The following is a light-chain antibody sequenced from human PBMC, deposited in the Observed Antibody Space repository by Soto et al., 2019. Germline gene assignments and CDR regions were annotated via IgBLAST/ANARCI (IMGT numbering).Light chain of an antibody. CDR3: QQYGGSPQT. V-gene: IGKV3-20*01. CDR1: QSVSNY. Sequence: EIVLTQSPGTLSLSPGERATLSCRASQSVSNYLAWYQHKPGQAPRLLIYGASSRATGIPDRFSGSGSETDFTLTISRLEPEDFAVYWCQQYGGSPQTFGQGTKVEIK. J-gene: IGKJ1*01. CDR2: GAS.